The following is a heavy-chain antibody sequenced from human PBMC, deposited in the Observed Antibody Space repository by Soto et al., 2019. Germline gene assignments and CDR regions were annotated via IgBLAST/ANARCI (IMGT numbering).Heavy chain of an antibody. J-gene: IGHJ4*02. V-gene: IGHV4-34*01. Sequence: TSETLSLTCVVYGGSLSGYYWSWIRQPPGKALEWIGEFNHSGDTNYNPSLKSRVTISVDTSKNQLFLNLSSVTAADTAMYYCARHHVRGRTIAGAAEFWGQGTLVTVSS. CDR2: FNHSGDT. D-gene: IGHD1-26*01. CDR3: ARHHVRGRTIAGAAEF. CDR1: GGSLSGYY.